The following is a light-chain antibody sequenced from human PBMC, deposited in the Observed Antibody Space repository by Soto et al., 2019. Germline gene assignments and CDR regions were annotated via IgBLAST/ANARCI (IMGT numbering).Light chain of an antibody. CDR3: QRYISTPRT. CDR2: GGS. CDR1: QGIAVY. V-gene: IGKV1-27*01. Sequence: DILMTQSPSSLSAFVGDRVTITCRASQGIAVYLAWYQQKPGKVPKLLIYGGSSLVSGVPFRFSGSGSGTDFTLTISSLQPEDVATYYGQRYISTPRTFGGGTKVEIK. J-gene: IGKJ4*01.